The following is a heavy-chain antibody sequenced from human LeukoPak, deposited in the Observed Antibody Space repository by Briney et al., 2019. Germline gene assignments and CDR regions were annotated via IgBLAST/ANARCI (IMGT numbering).Heavy chain of an antibody. CDR1: GFTFCAYA. CDR3: AREQSCTRDWYTVDY. J-gene: IGHJ4*02. V-gene: IGHV3-23*01. D-gene: IGHD3/OR15-3a*01. Sequence: GSLRLSCAASGFTFCAYAITWVRQAPGKGLEWVSAIRGNSERTYYADSVRGRFTISRDNSKDTVYLQISSLRVEDTAVYYCAREQSCTRDWYTVDYWGQGTLVAVSS. CDR2: IRGNSERT.